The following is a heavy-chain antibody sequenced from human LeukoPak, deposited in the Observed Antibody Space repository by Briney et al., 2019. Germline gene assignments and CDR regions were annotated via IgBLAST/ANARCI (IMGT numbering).Heavy chain of an antibody. D-gene: IGHD3-3*01. V-gene: IGHV1-24*01. J-gene: IGHJ3*01. CDR3: ATFAIFGVFTYAFDV. CDR1: GNTPTELS. CDR2: FDSEDVEI. Sequence: ASVKVSCKLSGNTPTELSMHWVRQVPGKGLEWMGGFDSEDVEIIYAQKFKGRVTMTEDTSTDTAYMELSSLKSEDTAVYYCATFAIFGVFTYAFDVWGQGTMVTVSS.